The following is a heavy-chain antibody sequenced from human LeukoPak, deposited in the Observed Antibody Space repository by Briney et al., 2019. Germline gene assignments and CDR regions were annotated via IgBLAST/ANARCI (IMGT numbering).Heavy chain of an antibody. V-gene: IGHV3-53*01. CDR2: IYSGGST. Sequence: GGSLRLSCAASGLTVSNNYISWVRQAPGKGLEWVSVIYSGGSTKYADSVKARFTISRDNSKNTVYLQMNSLRADDTAVYYCARATLDNWGQGTLVTVSS. J-gene: IGHJ4*02. CDR1: GLTVSNNY. CDR3: ARATLDN.